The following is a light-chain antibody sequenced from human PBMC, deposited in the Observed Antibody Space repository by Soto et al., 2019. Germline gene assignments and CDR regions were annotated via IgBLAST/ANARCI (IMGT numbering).Light chain of an antibody. CDR3: SSYAGSNNLI. CDR2: EVS. CDR1: SSDVGAYNY. Sequence: QSALTQPPSASGSPGQSVSISCTRTSSDVGAYNYVSWYQQHPGKAPRLIIYEVSKRPSGVPDRFFGSKSGNMASLTVSGLQAEDEADYYCSSYAGSNNLIFGGGTKVTVL. J-gene: IGLJ2*01. V-gene: IGLV2-8*01.